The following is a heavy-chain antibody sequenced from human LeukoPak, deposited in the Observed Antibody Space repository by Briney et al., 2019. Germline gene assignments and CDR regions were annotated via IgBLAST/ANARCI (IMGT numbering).Heavy chain of an antibody. CDR3: ARARVYCSSTSCPFWYFDL. CDR1: GFTFSSYA. J-gene: IGHJ2*01. V-gene: IGHV3-30*04. D-gene: IGHD2-2*01. Sequence: LTGGSLRLSCAASGFTFSSYAMHWVRQAPGKGLEWVAVISYDGSNKYYADSVEGRFTISRDNSKNTLYLQMNSLRAEDTAVYYCARARVYCSSTSCPFWYFDLWGRGTLVTVSS. CDR2: ISYDGSNK.